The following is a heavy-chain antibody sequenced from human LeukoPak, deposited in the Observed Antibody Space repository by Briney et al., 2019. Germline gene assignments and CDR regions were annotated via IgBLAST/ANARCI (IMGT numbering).Heavy chain of an antibody. CDR2: IYTSGSI. D-gene: IGHD6-13*01. CDR1: GGSIGSGSYY. CDR3: ARGEYSSSRGYWFDP. J-gene: IGHJ5*02. Sequence: SQTLSLTCTVSGGSIGSGSYYWSWIRQPAGKGLEWIGRIYTSGSINYNPSLKSRVTISVDTSKNQFSLKLSSVTAADTAVYYCARGEYSSSRGYWFDPWGQGTLVTVSS. V-gene: IGHV4-61*02.